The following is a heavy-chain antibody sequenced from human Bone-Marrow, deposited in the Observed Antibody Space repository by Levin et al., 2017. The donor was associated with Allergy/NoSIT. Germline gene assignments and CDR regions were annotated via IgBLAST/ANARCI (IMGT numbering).Heavy chain of an antibody. CDR1: GFTFSDYY. CDR2: ISSSSSYT. Sequence: PGGSLRLSCAASGFTFSDYYMSWIRQAPGKGLEWVSYISSSSSYTNYADSVKGRFTISRDNAKNSLYLQMNSLRAEDTAVYYCAGYMTTVTRGLGRYAFDIWGQGTMVTVSS. CDR3: AGYMTTVTRGLGRYAFDI. J-gene: IGHJ3*02. D-gene: IGHD4-17*01. V-gene: IGHV3-11*03.